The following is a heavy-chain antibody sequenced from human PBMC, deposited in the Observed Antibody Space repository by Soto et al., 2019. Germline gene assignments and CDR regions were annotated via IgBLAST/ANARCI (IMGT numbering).Heavy chain of an antibody. Sequence: EVQLLESGGGLVQPGGSLILSCAASGFTFSSHAMSWVRQAPGKGLDWVSNINGGGGHTYYADSVRGRFTVSRDNSKDTLYLQMNSLRAEDTAVYYCAKAYYDNGGYYTDAFDIWGQGTVVTVSS. V-gene: IGHV3-23*01. J-gene: IGHJ3*02. CDR1: GFTFSSHA. CDR2: INGGGGHT. D-gene: IGHD3-22*01. CDR3: AKAYYDNGGYYTDAFDI.